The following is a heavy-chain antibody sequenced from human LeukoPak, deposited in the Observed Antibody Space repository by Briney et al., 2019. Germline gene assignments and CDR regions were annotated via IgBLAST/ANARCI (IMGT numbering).Heavy chain of an antibody. CDR2: INPSGGST. D-gene: IGHD3-22*01. CDR1: GYTFTSYY. J-gene: IGHJ4*02. Sequence: ASVKVSCKASGYTFTSYYMHWVRQAPGQGLEWMGIINPSGGSTSYAQKFQGRVTMTRDMSTSTVYMELSSLRSEDTAVYYCARDFLYDSSGLIDTDYWGQGTLVTVSS. CDR3: ARDFLYDSSGLIDTDY. V-gene: IGHV1-46*01.